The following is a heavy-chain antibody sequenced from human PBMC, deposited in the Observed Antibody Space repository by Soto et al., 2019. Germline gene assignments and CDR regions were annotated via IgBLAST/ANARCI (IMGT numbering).Heavy chain of an antibody. D-gene: IGHD7-27*01. CDR1: GGSISSYY. CDR2: IYYSGST. Sequence: QLQLQESGPGLVKPSETLSLTCTVSGGSISSYYWGWIRRPPGKGLEWIGSIYYSGSTYYNPSLKSRSTISVDTSKNPFSLSLSSVTAADTAVYYCARRWGYSFDYWGQGTLVTVSS. J-gene: IGHJ4*02. V-gene: IGHV4-39*01. CDR3: ARRWGYSFDY.